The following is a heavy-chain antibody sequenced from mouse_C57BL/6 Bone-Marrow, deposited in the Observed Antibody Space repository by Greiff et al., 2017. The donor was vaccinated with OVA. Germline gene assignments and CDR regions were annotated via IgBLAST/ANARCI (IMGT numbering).Heavy chain of an antibody. D-gene: IGHD1-1*01. CDR2: INPSNGGT. CDR1: GYTFTSYW. V-gene: IGHV1-53*01. J-gene: IGHJ1*03. CDR3: ARSRYYGYWYFDV. Sequence: QVHVKQPGTELVKPGASVKLSCKASGYTFTSYWMHWVKQRPGQGLEWIGNINPSNGGTNYNEKFKSKATLTVDKSSSTAYMQLSSLTSEDSAVYYCARSRYYGYWYFDVCGTGTTVTVSS.